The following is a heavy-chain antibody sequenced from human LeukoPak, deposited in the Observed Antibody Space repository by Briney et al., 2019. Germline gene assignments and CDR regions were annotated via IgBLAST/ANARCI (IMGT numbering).Heavy chain of an antibody. CDR3: ARPGSRAVAGTGAFDI. D-gene: IGHD6-19*01. V-gene: IGHV1-46*01. CDR1: GYTVTSHY. J-gene: IGHJ3*02. CDR2: INSSCGST. Sequence: AAVKASCQASGYTVTSHYIQWVGQAPGPGIAWMGIINSSCGSTMYALKVQGRVTMARDTSTSTVYMELRSLTAEDTAVYYCARPGSRAVAGTGAFDIWGQGAMVTVSS.